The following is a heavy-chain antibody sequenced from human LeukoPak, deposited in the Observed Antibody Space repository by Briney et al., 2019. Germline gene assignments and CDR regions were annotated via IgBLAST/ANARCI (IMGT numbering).Heavy chain of an antibody. V-gene: IGHV3-7*01. Sequence: GGSLRLSCAASGFTFSSYWMTWVRQAPGKGLEWVANIKRDGSEENYVDSVKGRFTISRDNAKNSLFLQMSRLGAEDTAVYYCARDADYYDSSGYYDAFDIWGQGTMVTVSS. CDR1: GFTFSSYW. CDR2: IKRDGSEE. CDR3: ARDADYYDSSGYYDAFDI. J-gene: IGHJ3*02. D-gene: IGHD3-22*01.